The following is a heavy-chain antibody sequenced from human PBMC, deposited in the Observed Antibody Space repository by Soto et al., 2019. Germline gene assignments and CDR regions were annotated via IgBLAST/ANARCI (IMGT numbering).Heavy chain of an antibody. D-gene: IGHD4-17*01. J-gene: IGHJ5*02. CDR1: GASIGSRGYY. V-gene: IGHV4-39*01. Sequence: SETMSLTCTVSGASIGSRGYYWGWIRQPPGKGLEWIGSIDYSGSTNYNPSLKSRVTISVDTSNNQFSLELSSVTAADTALYFCARHDVTVTFNYFDPWGQGTLVTVSS. CDR3: ARHDVTVTFNYFDP. CDR2: IDYSGST.